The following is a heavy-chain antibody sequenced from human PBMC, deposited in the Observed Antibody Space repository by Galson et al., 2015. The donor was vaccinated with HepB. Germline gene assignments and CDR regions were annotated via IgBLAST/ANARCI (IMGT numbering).Heavy chain of an antibody. Sequence: SVKVSCKASGYTFTGYYMHWVRQAPGQGLEWMGWINPNSGGTNYAQKFQGWVTMTRDTSISTAYMELSRLRSDDTAVYYCARGRHPPLLWFGGDAFDIWGQGTMVTVSS. CDR2: INPNSGGT. CDR1: GYTFTGYY. V-gene: IGHV1-2*04. CDR3: ARGRHPPLLWFGGDAFDI. J-gene: IGHJ3*02. D-gene: IGHD3-10*01.